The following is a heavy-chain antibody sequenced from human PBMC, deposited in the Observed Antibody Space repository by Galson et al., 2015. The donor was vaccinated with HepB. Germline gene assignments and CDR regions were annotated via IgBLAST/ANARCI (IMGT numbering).Heavy chain of an antibody. V-gene: IGHV5-51*01. CDR1: GYSFTSYW. CDR3: ARQVVPAANTRYGMDV. CDR2: IYPGDSDT. J-gene: IGHJ6*02. Sequence: QSGAEVKKPGESLKISCKGSGYSFTSYWIGWVRQMPGKGLEWMGIIYPGDSDTRYSPSFQGQVTISADKSISTAYLQWSSLKASDTAMYYCARQVVPAANTRYGMDVWGQGTTVTVSS. D-gene: IGHD2-2*01.